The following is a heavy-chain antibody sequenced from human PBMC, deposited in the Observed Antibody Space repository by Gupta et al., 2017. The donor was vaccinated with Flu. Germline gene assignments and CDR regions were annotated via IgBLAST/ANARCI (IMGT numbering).Heavy chain of an antibody. CDR3: TAGAGTTDFDF. CDR1: TNAW. Sequence: TNAWMSWVRQAPGKGLEWVGRIKRKTDGGTTLYAAPVTGRFTLSRDDSKNTLYVQMNSLNIEDTAVYYCTAGAGTTDFDFWGQGTLVTVSS. V-gene: IGHV3-15*01. D-gene: IGHD1-7*01. J-gene: IGHJ4*02. CDR2: IKRKTDGGTT.